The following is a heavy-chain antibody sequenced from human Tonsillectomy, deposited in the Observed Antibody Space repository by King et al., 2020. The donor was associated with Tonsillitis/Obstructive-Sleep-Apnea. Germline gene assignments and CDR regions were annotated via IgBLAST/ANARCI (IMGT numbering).Heavy chain of an antibody. V-gene: IGHV2-5*02. CDR2: IFWGDDK. J-gene: IGHJ4*02. Sequence: TLKESGPTLVKPPQTLTLTCTFSGFSPSISEVGVGWIRQPPGKALEWLALIFWGDDKRYSQSLKSRLTITKDTSKNQVVLTMTNMDAVDTATYYCVHTTSYDFWGPDYWGQGTLVTVSS. CDR3: VHTTSYDFWGPDY. CDR1: GFSPSISEVG. D-gene: IGHD3-3*01.